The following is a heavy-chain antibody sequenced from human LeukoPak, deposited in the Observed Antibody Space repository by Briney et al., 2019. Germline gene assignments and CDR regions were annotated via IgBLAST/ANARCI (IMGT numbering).Heavy chain of an antibody. D-gene: IGHD1-26*01. J-gene: IGHJ4*02. CDR1: GFTFSSYG. V-gene: IGHV3-30*02. CDR2: IRYDGSNK. CDR3: AKDPGGYSGSYYGIVDY. Sequence: GGSLRLSCAASGFTFSSYGMHRVRQAPGKGLEWVAFIRYDGSNKYYADSVKGRFTISRDNSKNTLYLQMNSLRAEDTAMYYCAKDPGGYSGSYYGIVDYWGQGTLVTVSS.